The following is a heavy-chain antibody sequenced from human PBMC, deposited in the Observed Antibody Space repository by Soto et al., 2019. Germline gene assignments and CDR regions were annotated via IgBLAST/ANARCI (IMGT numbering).Heavy chain of an antibody. Sequence: SETLSLPCPFSGGSVTNSSYYWGWIRQSPGKGLEWIGSVYYRGRSYSKSSVKSRVTISVDTSKNRFSLSLNSVTASDTAVYFCVSQRTTVPTQAYFDYWGPGALVTVSS. D-gene: IGHD4-17*01. CDR3: VSQRTTVPTQAYFDY. CDR1: GGSVTNSSYY. CDR2: VYYRGRS. J-gene: IGHJ4*02. V-gene: IGHV4-39*01.